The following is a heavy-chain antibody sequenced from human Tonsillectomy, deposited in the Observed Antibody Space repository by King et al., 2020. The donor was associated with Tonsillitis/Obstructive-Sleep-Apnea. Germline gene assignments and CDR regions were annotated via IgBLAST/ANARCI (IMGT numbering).Heavy chain of an antibody. J-gene: IGHJ1*01. V-gene: IGHV5-51*01. Sequence: QLVQSGAEVKKPGESLKISCKGSGYSFTTYWIGWVRQMPGKGLEWMGIIYPGDSHTTYSPSFQGQVTISADKSITTAYLQWSSLKASDTAMYYCARLSMGTSAYTESSKPWGQGTL. CDR3: ARLSMGTSAYTESSKP. D-gene: IGHD2/OR15-2a*01. CDR2: IYPGDSHT. CDR1: GYSFTTYW.